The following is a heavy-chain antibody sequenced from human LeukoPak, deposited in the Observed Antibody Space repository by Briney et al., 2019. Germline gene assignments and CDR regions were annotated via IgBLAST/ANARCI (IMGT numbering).Heavy chain of an antibody. CDR1: AYSISNGFV. CDR3: TRLSHVAGAPKVSWFDP. CDR2: IYHSGTT. V-gene: IGHV4-38-2*02. D-gene: IGHD1-26*01. J-gene: IGHJ5*02. Sequence: PSETLSLTCTVSAYSISNGFVWGWIQQPPGKGLEWIASIYHSGTTYYNPSLKSRVTMSVDTSKNQFSLRLSSVTAADTAVYYCTRLSHVAGAPKVSWFDPWGQGTLVTVSS.